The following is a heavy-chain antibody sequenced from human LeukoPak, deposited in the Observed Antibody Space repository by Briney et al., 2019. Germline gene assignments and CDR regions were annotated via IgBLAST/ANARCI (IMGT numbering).Heavy chain of an antibody. J-gene: IGHJ4*02. Sequence: GASVKVSCKASGYTFTSYGFIWVRQAPGQGLEWMGWISAYNGHTNYAQKLQGRVTITADTSTSTAYMDLRSLRSDDTAVYYCARDIGGWYDYWGQGTLVTVSS. CDR2: ISAYNGHT. D-gene: IGHD6-19*01. CDR3: ARDIGGWYDY. V-gene: IGHV1-18*01. CDR1: GYTFTSYG.